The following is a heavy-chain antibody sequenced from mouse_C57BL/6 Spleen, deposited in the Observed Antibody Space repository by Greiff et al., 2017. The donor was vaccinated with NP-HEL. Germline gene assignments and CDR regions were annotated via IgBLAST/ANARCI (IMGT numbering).Heavy chain of an antibody. J-gene: IGHJ4*01. Sequence: QVQLKESGAELARPGASVKLSCKASGYTFTSYGISWVKQRTGQGLEWIGEIYPRSGNTYYNEKFKGKATLTADKSSSTAYMELRSLTSEDSAVYFCARWGYGNYVTYAMDYWGQGTSVTVSS. D-gene: IGHD2-10*02. V-gene: IGHV1-81*01. CDR1: GYTFTSYG. CDR2: IYPRSGNT. CDR3: ARWGYGNYVTYAMDY.